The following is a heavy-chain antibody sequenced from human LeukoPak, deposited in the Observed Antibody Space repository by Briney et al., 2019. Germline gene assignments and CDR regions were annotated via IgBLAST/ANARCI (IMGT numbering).Heavy chain of an antibody. CDR3: ARKWFRYFDL. D-gene: IGHD3-22*01. CDR2: IYYSGST. V-gene: IGHV4-59*12. J-gene: IGHJ2*01. CDR1: GGSISSYY. Sequence: SETLSLTCTVSGGSISSYYWSWIRQPPGKGLEWIGYIYYSGSTNYNPSLKSRVTISVDTSKNQFSLKLSSVTAADTAVYYCARKWFRYFDLWGRGTLVTVSS.